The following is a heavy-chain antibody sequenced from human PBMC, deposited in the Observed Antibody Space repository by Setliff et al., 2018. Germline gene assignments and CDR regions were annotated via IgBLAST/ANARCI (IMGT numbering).Heavy chain of an antibody. V-gene: IGHV4-61*01. CDR2: IYYSGTT. CDR3: ARGAYIGLDY. D-gene: IGHD3-10*01. CDR1: GYSISSGYY. J-gene: IGHJ4*02. Sequence: PSETLSLTCAVSGYSISSGYYWGWIRQPPGKALEWIGYIYYSGTTNYSPSLKSRVTISIDMSKNQFSLKLNSVTAADTAGYYCARGAYIGLDYWGQGTLVTVSS.